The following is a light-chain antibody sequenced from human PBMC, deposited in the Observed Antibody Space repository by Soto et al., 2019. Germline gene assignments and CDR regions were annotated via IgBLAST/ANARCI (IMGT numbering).Light chain of an antibody. J-gene: IGKJ3*01. CDR1: QSVSSSY. CDR3: HQYASSPVFT. Sequence: EIVLTQSPGTLSLSPGERATLSCRASQSVSSSYLAWYQPKPGQAPRLLIYGVSSRATGIPDRFSGSGSGTDFTLTISRLEPDDFAVYYCHQYASSPVFTFGPGTKVDIK. CDR2: GVS. V-gene: IGKV3-20*01.